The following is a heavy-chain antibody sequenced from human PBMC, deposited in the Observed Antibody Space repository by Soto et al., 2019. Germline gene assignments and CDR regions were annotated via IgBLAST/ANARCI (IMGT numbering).Heavy chain of an antibody. D-gene: IGHD3-22*01. J-gene: IGHJ6*02. V-gene: IGHV4-31*03. Sequence: SETLSLTCSVSGFSISSGGSFCSWIRQHPGKGLEWIGFIYYSGSTYYNPSLKSRVSMSVDTSKNQFSLKLSSVTAADTAVYYCARYYYDSSGYPIYYYYGMDVWGQGTTVTVSS. CDR3: ARYYYDSSGYPIYYYYGMDV. CDR2: IYYSGST. CDR1: GFSISSGGSF.